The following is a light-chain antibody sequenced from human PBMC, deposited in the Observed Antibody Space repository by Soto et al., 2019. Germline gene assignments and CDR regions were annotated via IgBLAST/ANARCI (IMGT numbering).Light chain of an antibody. CDR1: SSDVGSYNR. Sequence: QSALTQPPSVSGTPGQSVAISCTGTSSDVGSYNRDSWYQQPPGAAPKLMIYEVSNRPSGVPDRFSGSKSGNTASLTISGLQAEDEADYYCNSYTGSSTYVFGTGTKLTVL. J-gene: IGLJ1*01. CDR2: EVS. CDR3: NSYTGSSTYV. V-gene: IGLV2-18*02.